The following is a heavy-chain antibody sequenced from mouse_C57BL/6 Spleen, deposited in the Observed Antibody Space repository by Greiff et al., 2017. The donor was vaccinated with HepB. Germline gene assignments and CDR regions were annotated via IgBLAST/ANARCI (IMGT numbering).Heavy chain of an antibody. CDR1: GYTFTDYY. J-gene: IGHJ4*01. CDR2: IFPGSGST. D-gene: IGHD1-1*01. Sequence: QVQLQQSGPELVKPGASVKISCKASGYTFTDYYINWVKQRPGQGLEWIGWIFPGSGSTYYNEKFKGKATLTVDKASSTASMLLSSLTSEDSAVYFCAGSSYGDYAMDYWGQGTSVTVSS. V-gene: IGHV1-75*01. CDR3: AGSSYGDYAMDY.